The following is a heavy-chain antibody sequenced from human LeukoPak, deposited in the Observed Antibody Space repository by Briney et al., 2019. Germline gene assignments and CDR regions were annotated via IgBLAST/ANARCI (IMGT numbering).Heavy chain of an antibody. D-gene: IGHD3-3*01. J-gene: IGHJ6*03. CDR3: ARAFTIFGVVIPLYYMDV. Sequence: KPSETLSLTCAVYGGSFSGYYWSWIRQPPGKGLEWIGGINHSGSTNYNPSLKSRVTISVDTSKNQFSLKLSSVTAADTAVYYCARAFTIFGVVIPLYYMDVWGKGTTVTVSS. CDR2: INHSGST. CDR1: GGSFSGYY. V-gene: IGHV4-34*01.